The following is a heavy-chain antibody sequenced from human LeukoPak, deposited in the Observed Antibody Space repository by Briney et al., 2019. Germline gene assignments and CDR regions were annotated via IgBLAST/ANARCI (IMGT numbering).Heavy chain of an antibody. CDR2: ISGSGGST. CDR3: AKDPPLYYDILTGPY. Sequence: GGSLRLSCAASGFTFSSYDMSWVRHAPGEGLECVSAISGSGGSTYYADSEKGRFTISRDNPKNTLYLQMNSLRAEDTAVYYCAKDPPLYYDILTGPYWGQGTLVSVSS. CDR1: GFTFSSYD. D-gene: IGHD3-9*01. J-gene: IGHJ4*02. V-gene: IGHV3-23*01.